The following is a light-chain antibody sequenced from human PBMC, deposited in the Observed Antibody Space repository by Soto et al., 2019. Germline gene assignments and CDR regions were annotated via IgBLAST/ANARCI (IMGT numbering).Light chain of an antibody. CDR2: DVS. CDR1: SSDVGGYDF. V-gene: IGLV2-14*03. CDR3: SSYTSSNSLV. Sequence: QSVLTQPASVSGSPGRWITISCTGTSSDVGGYDFVSWYQQHPGKAPKLMIYDVSNRPSGVSNRLSGSKSGNTASLTISGLQAEDEADYYCSSYTSSNSLVFGTGTKVTVL. J-gene: IGLJ1*01.